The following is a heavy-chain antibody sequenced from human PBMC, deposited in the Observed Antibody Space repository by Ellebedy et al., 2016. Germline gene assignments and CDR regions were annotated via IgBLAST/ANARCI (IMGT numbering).Heavy chain of an antibody. V-gene: IGHV3-33*08. CDR2: IWYDGSNK. Sequence: GGSLRLSCAASGFTFSSYGMHWVRQAPGKGLEWVAVIWYDGSNKYYADSVKGRFTISRDNAKNSLYLQMNSLRAEDTAVYYCARDQIPLTYYYYGMDVWGQGTTVTVSS. CDR3: ARDQIPLTYYYYGMDV. D-gene: IGHD3-9*01. CDR1: GFTFSSYG. J-gene: IGHJ6*02.